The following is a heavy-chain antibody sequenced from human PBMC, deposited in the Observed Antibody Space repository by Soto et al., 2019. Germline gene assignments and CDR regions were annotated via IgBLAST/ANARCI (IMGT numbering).Heavy chain of an antibody. Sequence: ASVKVSCKASGYTFTGYYMHWVRQAPGQGLEWMGWINPNSGGTNYAQKFQGWVTMTRDTSISTAYMELSRLRSDDTAVYYCASMPSIAAAPGYRAFDLWGQGTMVTVSS. V-gene: IGHV1-2*04. CDR1: GYTFTGYY. D-gene: IGHD6-13*01. CDR2: INPNSGGT. CDR3: ASMPSIAAAPGYRAFDL. J-gene: IGHJ3*01.